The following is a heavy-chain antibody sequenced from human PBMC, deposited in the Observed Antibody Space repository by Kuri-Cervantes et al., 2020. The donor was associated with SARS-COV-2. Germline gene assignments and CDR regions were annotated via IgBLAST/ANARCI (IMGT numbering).Heavy chain of an antibody. CDR2: INPNSGGT. CDR1: GYTFTGYY. D-gene: IGHD3-3*01. Sequence: ASVKVSCKASGYTFTGYYMHWVRQAPGQGLEWMGWINPNSGGTNYAQKFQGRVTMTRDTSTSTVYMELSSLRSEDTAVYYCARVAVRFLEWLFFDYWGQGTLVTVSS. J-gene: IGHJ4*02. CDR3: ARVAVRFLEWLFFDY. V-gene: IGHV1-2*02.